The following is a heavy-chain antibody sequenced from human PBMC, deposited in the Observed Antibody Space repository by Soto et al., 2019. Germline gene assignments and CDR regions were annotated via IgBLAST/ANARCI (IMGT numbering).Heavy chain of an antibody. D-gene: IGHD5-18*01. J-gene: IGHJ4*02. Sequence: GSXTLPFPASGFTFSSYAMSWVRQAPGKWLEWVSTVSCSGGSTYYADSVKGRFTISRDNSKNTLNLQMNSLSAEDTAVYACAKALVYSYEYTARAFDFWGQGTLVTVSS. CDR1: GFTFSSYA. CDR2: VSCSGGST. CDR3: AKALVYSYEYTARAFDF. V-gene: IGHV3-23*01.